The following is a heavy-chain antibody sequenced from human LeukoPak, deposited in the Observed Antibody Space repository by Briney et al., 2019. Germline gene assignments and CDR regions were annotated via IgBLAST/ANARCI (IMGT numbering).Heavy chain of an antibody. V-gene: IGHV4-59*11. CDR1: GGSISSLY. D-gene: IGHD5-12*01. CDR2: IYYSGST. CDR3: AGGGIEYSGYFFGY. Sequence: SETLSLTCTVSGGSISSLYWSWIRQPPGKGLEGIGYIYYSGSTNYNPSLKSRVTISVDTSKNQFSLKLSSVTAADTAVYYCAGGGIEYSGYFFGYWGQGTLVTVSS. J-gene: IGHJ4*02.